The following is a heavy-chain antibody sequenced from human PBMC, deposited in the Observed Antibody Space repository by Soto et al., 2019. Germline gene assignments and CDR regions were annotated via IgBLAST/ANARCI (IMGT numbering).Heavy chain of an antibody. CDR1: GGSISSGGYY. V-gene: IGHV4-31*03. J-gene: IGHJ6*02. CDR3: ARDSSYYYGSGRGGYYYGMDV. D-gene: IGHD3-10*01. CDR2: IYYSGST. Sequence: SETLSLTCTVSGGSISSGGYYWSWIRQHPGKGLEWIGYIYYSGSTYYNPSLKSRVTISVDTSKNQFSLKLSSVTAADTAVYYCARDSSYYYGSGRGGYYYGMDVWGQGTTVTVSS.